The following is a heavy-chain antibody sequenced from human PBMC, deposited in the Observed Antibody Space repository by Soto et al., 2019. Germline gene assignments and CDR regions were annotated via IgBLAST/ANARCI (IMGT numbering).Heavy chain of an antibody. Sequence: ASVKVSCKASGYTFTSYGISWVRQAPGQGLEWMGCISAYSGNTNYAQKVQGRVTMTTDTSTSTAYMELRSLRSDDTAVYYCAAYDSSATGYFHSWGQGTLVTVSS. CDR1: GYTFTSYG. CDR2: ISAYSGNT. D-gene: IGHD3-22*01. J-gene: IGHJ4*02. V-gene: IGHV1-18*04. CDR3: AAYDSSATGYFHS.